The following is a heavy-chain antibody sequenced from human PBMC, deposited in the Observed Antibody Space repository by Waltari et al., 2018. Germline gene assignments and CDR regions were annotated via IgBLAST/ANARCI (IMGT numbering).Heavy chain of an antibody. CDR3: ARDSARNYDYISGGHAFDI. D-gene: IGHD3-16*01. CDR1: GFIFSDFW. V-gene: IGHV3-74*01. Sequence: GESGGGLVQPGGSLKLSCAASGFIFSDFWMHWVRQAPGEGLLWVARISTDETTTTYADSVKGRFTISRDNANNSLYLQMSSLRAEDTAIYYCARDSARNYDYISGGHAFDIWGQGTMITVSS. CDR2: ISTDETTT. J-gene: IGHJ3*02.